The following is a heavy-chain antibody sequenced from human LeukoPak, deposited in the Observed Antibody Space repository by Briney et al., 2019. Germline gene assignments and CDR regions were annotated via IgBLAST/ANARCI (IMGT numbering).Heavy chain of an antibody. CDR3: ARAREKYYDILTGYYTFDY. J-gene: IGHJ4*02. D-gene: IGHD3-9*01. CDR2: IVPVSGAA. Sequence: ASVKVSCKTSGGTFGIYAITWVRQAPGQGLEWVGEIVPVSGAADYPQKFQGRVTLTTDASTSTAYMELNSLRSEDTAVYYCARAREKYYDILTGYYTFDYWGQGTRVTVTS. CDR1: GGTFGIYA. V-gene: IGHV1-69*05.